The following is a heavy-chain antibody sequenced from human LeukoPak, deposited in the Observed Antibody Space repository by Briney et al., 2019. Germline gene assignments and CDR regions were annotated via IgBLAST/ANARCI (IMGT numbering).Heavy chain of an antibody. D-gene: IGHD4-17*01. CDR3: AKDSVCYGDYGQYYFDF. CDR2: ISSSGGST. Sequence: GGSLRLSCAASGFTFSSYAMSWVRQAPGKGLEWVSAISSSGGSTYYADSVKGRFTISRDSSKNTLYLQMNSLRAEDTAVYYCAKDSVCYGDYGQYYFDFWGQGTLVTVSS. CDR1: GFTFSSYA. V-gene: IGHV3-23*01. J-gene: IGHJ4*02.